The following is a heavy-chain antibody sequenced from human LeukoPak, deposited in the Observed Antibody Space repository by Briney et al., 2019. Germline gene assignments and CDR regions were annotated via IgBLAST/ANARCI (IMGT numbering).Heavy chain of an antibody. CDR1: GFTFSSYS. V-gene: IGHV3-21*01. Sequence: KPGGSLRLSCAASGFTFSSYSMNWVRQAPGKGLEWVSSISSSSSYIYYADSVKGRFTISRDNAKNSLYLQMNSLRAEDTAVYYCARDLAAAAWFPNAFDIWGQGTMVTVSS. CDR2: ISSSSSYI. CDR3: ARDLAAAAWFPNAFDI. D-gene: IGHD6-13*01. J-gene: IGHJ3*02.